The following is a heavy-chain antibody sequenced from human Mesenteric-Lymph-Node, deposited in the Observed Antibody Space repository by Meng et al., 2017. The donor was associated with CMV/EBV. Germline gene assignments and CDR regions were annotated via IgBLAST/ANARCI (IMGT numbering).Heavy chain of an antibody. CDR3: TQSSGWYFSIDN. CDR1: GFTFDDYA. V-gene: IGHV3-20*04. Sequence: GESLKISCAASGFTFDDYAMTWVRQTPGKGLEWVSGINWNGDSTVYADSVKGRFTISRDNAKNSLYLQMNSLRAEDTAVYYCTQSSGWYFSIDNWGQGTLVTAPQ. CDR2: INWNGDST. J-gene: IGHJ4*02. D-gene: IGHD6-19*01.